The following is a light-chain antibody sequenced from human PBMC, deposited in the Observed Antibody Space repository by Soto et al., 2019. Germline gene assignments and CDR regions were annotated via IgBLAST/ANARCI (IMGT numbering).Light chain of an antibody. V-gene: IGLV2-14*01. CDR3: SSYTSSSLYV. CDR1: SSDVGGYNY. J-gene: IGLJ1*01. Sequence: QSALTQPASVSGSPGQSITISCTGTSSDVGGYNYVSWYQQHPGKAPKLMIYDVSNRPSGVSNRFSGSKSGNTASLTISGLQAEDEADYYSSSYTSSSLYVLGT. CDR2: DVS.